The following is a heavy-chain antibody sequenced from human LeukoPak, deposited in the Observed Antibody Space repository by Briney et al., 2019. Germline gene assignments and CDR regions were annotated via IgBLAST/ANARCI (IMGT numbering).Heavy chain of an antibody. D-gene: IGHD5-12*01. Sequence: GGSLRLSCAASGFTFSSYSMNWVRQAPGKGLEWVSSISSSSSYIYYADSVKGRFTISRDNAKNLLYLQMNSLRAENTAVYYCASESGYKPAGGDYWGQGTLVTVSS. CDR2: ISSSSSYI. CDR1: GFTFSSYS. V-gene: IGHV3-21*01. J-gene: IGHJ4*02. CDR3: ASESGYKPAGGDY.